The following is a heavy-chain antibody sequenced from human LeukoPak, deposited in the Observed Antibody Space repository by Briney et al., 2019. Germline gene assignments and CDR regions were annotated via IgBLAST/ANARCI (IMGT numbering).Heavy chain of an antibody. CDR2: FDPEDGET. CDR1: GYTLTELS. Sequence: GASVKVSCKVSGYTLTELSMHWVRQAPGKGLEWMGGFDPEDGETIYAQKFQGRVTITADESTSTAYMELSSLRSEDTAVYYCARDKEYDFWSGSGSSSGNWFDPWGQGTLVTVSS. CDR3: ARDKEYDFWSGSGSSSGNWFDP. D-gene: IGHD3-3*01. J-gene: IGHJ5*02. V-gene: IGHV1-24*01.